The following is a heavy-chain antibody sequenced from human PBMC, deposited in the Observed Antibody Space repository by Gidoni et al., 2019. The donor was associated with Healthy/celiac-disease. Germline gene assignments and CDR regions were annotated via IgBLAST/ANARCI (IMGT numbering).Heavy chain of an antibody. D-gene: IGHD3-22*01. Sequence: EVQLLESGGGLVQPGGSLRLSCAASGFTFSSYAMSWVRQAPGKGLGWVSAISGSGGSTYYADSVKGRFTISRDNSKNTLYLQMNSLRAEDTAVYYCAKASHYYSSGYYLGAFDIWGQGTMVTVSS. CDR1: GFTFSSYA. V-gene: IGHV3-23*01. J-gene: IGHJ3*02. CDR3: AKASHYYSSGYYLGAFDI. CDR2: ISGSGGST.